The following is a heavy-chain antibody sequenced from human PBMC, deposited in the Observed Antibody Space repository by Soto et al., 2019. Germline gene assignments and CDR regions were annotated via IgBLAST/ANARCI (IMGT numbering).Heavy chain of an antibody. CDR1: GFTFKNYP. Sequence: EVQLLQSGGGLVQPGGSLRLSCAGSGFTFKNYPMSWVRKAPGKGLAWVSAIGAGGYTTYYADSVKGRLTIFRDNSEGTVYLHMSNLRAEDTALYFFGYFYDDFNYDYRGQGALVTVSS. CDR2: IGAGGYTT. CDR3: GYFYDDFNYDY. J-gene: IGHJ4*02. V-gene: IGHV3-23*01. D-gene: IGHD3-22*01.